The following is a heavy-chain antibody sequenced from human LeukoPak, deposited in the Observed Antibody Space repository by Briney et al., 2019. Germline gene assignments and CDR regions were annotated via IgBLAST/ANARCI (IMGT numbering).Heavy chain of an antibody. V-gene: IGHV4-34*12. CDR2: VFDGKTT. CDR1: GESLNYYY. Sequence: SDTLSLTCAVYGESLNYYYWSWIRQSPEKGLEWIGEVFDGKTTNYNPSLKSRVAISAVTSSNQFSLNLKSVTAADTAVYYCASGAWATRLHSWAQGTLVIVSS. J-gene: IGHJ4*02. D-gene: IGHD5-24*01. CDR3: ASGAWATRLHS.